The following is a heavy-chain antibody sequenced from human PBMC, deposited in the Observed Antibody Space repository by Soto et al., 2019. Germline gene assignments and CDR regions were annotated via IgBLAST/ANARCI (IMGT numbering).Heavy chain of an antibody. CDR1: GYTFINYY. V-gene: IGHV1-2*02. Sequence: ASVKVSCKASGYTFINYYMHWVRQAPGQGFEWMGRISPKSGATNYAQKFQGRDSMNWDTSLKTAYMKLSNLKSEETAVYYCARPPGYISDWQYFDLWGQGTLVTVSS. J-gene: IGHJ4*02. CDR2: ISPKSGAT. D-gene: IGHD2-21*02. CDR3: ARPPGYISDWQYFDL.